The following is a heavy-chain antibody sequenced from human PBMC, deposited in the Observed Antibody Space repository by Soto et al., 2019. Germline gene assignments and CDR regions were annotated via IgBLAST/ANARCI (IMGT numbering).Heavy chain of an antibody. CDR2: IYYSGSP. J-gene: IGHJ5*02. V-gene: IGHV4-59*01. CDR1: GGSITSFY. CDR3: ARDLGFCSSTSCYPWFDP. D-gene: IGHD2-2*01. Sequence: SETLSLTCTVSGGSITSFYWSWIRQPPGKGLEWIGYIYYSGSPNYNPSLKSRVTISVDTSKNQFSLRLSSVTAADTAVYYCARDLGFCSSTSCYPWFDPWGQGTLVTVPQ.